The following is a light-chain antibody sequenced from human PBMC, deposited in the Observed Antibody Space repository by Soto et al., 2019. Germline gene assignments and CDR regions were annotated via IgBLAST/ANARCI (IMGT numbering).Light chain of an antibody. J-gene: IGLJ1*01. V-gene: IGLV2-14*01. CDR3: SSFTGSYYV. Sequence: QSVLAQPASVSGSPGQSITISFTGTSSDVGNYNYVSWYQQHPGKAPKLMIFGVSNRPSGVSNRFSGSKTGDTASLTISGRQAEDEADYQCSSFTGSYYVFGTGTKVTVL. CDR2: GVS. CDR1: SSDVGNYNY.